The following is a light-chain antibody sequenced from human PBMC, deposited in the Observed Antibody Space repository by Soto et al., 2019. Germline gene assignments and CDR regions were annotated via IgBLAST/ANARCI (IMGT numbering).Light chain of an antibody. Sequence: EIVMTQSPATLSVSPVGRATIFFRASQSISGALAWYQQKPGQAPRLLIYGASTRATSFPARFSGSGSGTDFTLTISRLEPEDFAVYYCQQYGSSPPWTFGQGTKVDIK. V-gene: IGKV3-15*01. CDR1: QSISGA. J-gene: IGKJ1*01. CDR2: GAS. CDR3: QQYGSSPPWT.